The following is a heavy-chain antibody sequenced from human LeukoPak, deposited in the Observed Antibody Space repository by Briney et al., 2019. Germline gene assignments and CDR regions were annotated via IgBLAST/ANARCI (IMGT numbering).Heavy chain of an antibody. Sequence: GGSLRLSSAASGFTFSSYSMNWVRRAPGKGLEWVSSISSSSSYIYYADSVKGRFTISRDDAKNSLCLQMNSLRAEDTAVYYCARAHTREYYDFLRGLNSFVPWREGTLVTVSS. CDR3: ARAHTREYYDFLRGLNSFVP. V-gene: IGHV3-21*01. D-gene: IGHD3-3*01. CDR2: ISSSSSYI. CDR1: GFTFSSYS. J-gene: IGHJ5*02.